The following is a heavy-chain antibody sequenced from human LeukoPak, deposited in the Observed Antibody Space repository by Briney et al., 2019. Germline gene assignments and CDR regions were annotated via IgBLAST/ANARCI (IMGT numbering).Heavy chain of an antibody. V-gene: IGHV3-23*01. J-gene: IGHJ4*01. CDR1: GFTFSSYA. CDR3: AKLVWSSRKFDY. CDR2: ISDTGGST. Sequence: GSLRLSCAASGFTFSSYAMSWVRQAPGKGLEWVSTISDTGGSTHLANSVKGRFSISRDNSKNSLYLQMDSLRAEDTAVYYCAKLVWSSRKFDYWGHGTLVTVSS. D-gene: IGHD2-21*01.